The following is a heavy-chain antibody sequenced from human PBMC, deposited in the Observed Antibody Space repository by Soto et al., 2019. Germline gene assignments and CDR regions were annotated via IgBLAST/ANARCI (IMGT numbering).Heavy chain of an antibody. CDR3: AREGGDFIHAPYY. D-gene: IGHD3-3*01. CDR1: GVSINRGDYY. Sequence: QVRLQESGPKLVRPSQTLSLTCSVSGVSINRGDYYWSWIRQSPGRGLEWIGSIYYNGGTNYNPSLGSRVTTSVDTSWNRFVLDLQSVVDADTAVYFCAREGGDFIHAPYYWGQGTLITAST. CDR2: IYYNGGT. V-gene: IGHV4-30-4*01. J-gene: IGHJ4*02.